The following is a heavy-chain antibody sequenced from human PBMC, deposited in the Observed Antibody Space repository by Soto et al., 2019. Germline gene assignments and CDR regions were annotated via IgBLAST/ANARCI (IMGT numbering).Heavy chain of an antibody. CDR3: ARVPSGGYCSGGSCSPRYWFDP. D-gene: IGHD2-15*01. CDR1: GYTFTGYY. CDR2: INPNSGGT. Sequence: ASVKVSCKASGYTFTGYYMHWVRQAPGQGLEWMGWINPNSGGTNYAQKFQGRVTMTRDTSISTAYMELSRLRSDDTAVYYCARVPSGGYCSGGSCSPRYWFDPWGQGTLVTVSS. V-gene: IGHV1-2*02. J-gene: IGHJ5*02.